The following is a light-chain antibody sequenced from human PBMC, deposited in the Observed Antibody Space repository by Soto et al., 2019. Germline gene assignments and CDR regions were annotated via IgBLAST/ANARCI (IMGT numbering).Light chain of an antibody. J-gene: IGLJ3*02. CDR1: SSDVGGYNS. CDR2: DVS. V-gene: IGLV2-14*01. CDR3: NSYTSSSTWV. Sequence: QSVLTQPASVSGSPGQSITISCTGTSSDVGGYNSVSWYQQHPGKAPKLMIYDVSNRPSGVSNRFSGSKSGNTASLTISGLQAEDEADYYCNSYTSSSTWVFGGGTKVTVL.